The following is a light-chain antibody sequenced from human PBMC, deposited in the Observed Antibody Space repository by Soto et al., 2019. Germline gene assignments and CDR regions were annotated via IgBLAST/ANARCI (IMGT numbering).Light chain of an antibody. J-gene: IGKJ1*01. Sequence: DIEMTQSPSTLSASVGDRLTITCRASQTIRRWLAWYQQRPGKAPKVLIYDASTLESGVPARFSGSGLETEFTLTISSLQPEDSATYYCQHYNSDPWTFGQGTKVEIK. CDR2: DAS. CDR1: QTIRRW. V-gene: IGKV1-5*01. CDR3: QHYNSDPWT.